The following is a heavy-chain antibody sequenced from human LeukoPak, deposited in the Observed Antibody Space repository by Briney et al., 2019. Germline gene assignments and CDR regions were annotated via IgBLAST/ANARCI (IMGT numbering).Heavy chain of an antibody. CDR2: ISGSGGST. Sequence: GGSLRLSSAVSGFTFSTFAMAWVRQAPGKGLEWVSGISGSGGSTYYADSVKGRFTISRDNSKNTLYLQMNSLRAEDTAVYYCAKDKYNWNYGVFDYWGQGTLVTVSS. V-gene: IGHV3-23*01. CDR1: GFTFSTFA. J-gene: IGHJ4*02. CDR3: AKDKYNWNYGVFDY. D-gene: IGHD1-20*01.